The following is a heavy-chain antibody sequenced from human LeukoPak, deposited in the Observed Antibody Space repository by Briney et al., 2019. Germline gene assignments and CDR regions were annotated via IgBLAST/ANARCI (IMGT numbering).Heavy chain of an antibody. Sequence: SETLSLTCTVSGGSISSVSYYWGWIRQPPGKGLEWIGSMYHNGSTYYNPSLKSRVTISVDTSKNQFSLKLTSVTAADTAVYYCARHPSGRMWLQQGGWFDPWGQGTLVTVSS. CDR1: GGSISSVSYY. J-gene: IGHJ5*02. V-gene: IGHV4-39*01. CDR2: MYHNGST. D-gene: IGHD5-24*01. CDR3: ARHPSGRMWLQQGGWFDP.